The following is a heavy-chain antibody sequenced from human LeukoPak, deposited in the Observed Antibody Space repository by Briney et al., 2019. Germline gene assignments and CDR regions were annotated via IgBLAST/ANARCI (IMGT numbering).Heavy chain of an antibody. V-gene: IGHV4-30-2*01. CDR3: ARVHRVGAFDI. CDR1: GGSTSSGGYS. CDR2: IYHSGST. J-gene: IGHJ3*02. Sequence: SETLSLTCAVSGGSTSSGGYSWSWIRQPPGKGLEWIGYIYHSGSTYYNPSLKSRVTISVDRSKNQFSLKLSSVTAADTAVYYCARVHRVGAFDIWGQGTMVTVSS. D-gene: IGHD1-26*01.